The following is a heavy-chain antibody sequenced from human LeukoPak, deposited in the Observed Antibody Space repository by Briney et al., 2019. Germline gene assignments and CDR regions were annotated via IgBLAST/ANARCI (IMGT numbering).Heavy chain of an antibody. CDR2: ISWNSGSI. V-gene: IGHV3-9*03. Sequence: PGGSLRLSCAASGFTFDDYAMHWVRQAPGKGLEWVSGISWNSGSIGYADSVKGRFTISRDNAKNSLYLQMNSLRAEDMALYYCAKSDSDWGGAFDIWGQGTMVTVSS. CDR3: AKSDSDWGGAFDI. J-gene: IGHJ3*02. CDR1: GFTFDDYA. D-gene: IGHD7-27*01.